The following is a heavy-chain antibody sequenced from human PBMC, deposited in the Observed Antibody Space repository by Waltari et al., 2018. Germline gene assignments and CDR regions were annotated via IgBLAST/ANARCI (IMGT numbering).Heavy chain of an antibody. D-gene: IGHD2-15*01. CDR3: TQGWGRY. V-gene: IGHV3-15*01. Sequence: VQLVESGGGVVQPGRSLRLSCAAPGFTFSSYAMHWVRQAPGKGLEWVGRMKSKNDGETTDYAAPVKGRFTISRDDSKNNRYLQMNGLKIEDTAVYYCTQGWGRYWGQGTLVTVSS. CDR1: GFTFSSYA. J-gene: IGHJ4*02. CDR2: MKSKNDGETT.